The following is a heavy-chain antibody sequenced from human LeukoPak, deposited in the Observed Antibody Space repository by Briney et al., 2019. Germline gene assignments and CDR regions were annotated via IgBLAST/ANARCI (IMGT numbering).Heavy chain of an antibody. Sequence: SETLSLTCAVYGGSLSGYYWSWIRQPPGKGLEWIGEINHSGSTNYNPSLKSRVTISVDTSKNQFSLKLSPVTAPDTAVYYCARAKYSSSWYGPRAFFDYWGQGTLVTVSS. J-gene: IGHJ4*02. CDR3: ARAKYSSSWYGPRAFFDY. CDR2: INHSGST. D-gene: IGHD6-13*01. CDR1: GGSLSGYY. V-gene: IGHV4-34*01.